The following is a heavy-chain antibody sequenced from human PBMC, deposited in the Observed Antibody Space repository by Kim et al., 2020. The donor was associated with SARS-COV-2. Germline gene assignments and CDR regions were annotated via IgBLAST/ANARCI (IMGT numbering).Heavy chain of an antibody. CDR2: GSEK. J-gene: IGHJ4*02. Sequence: GSEKYYVDSVKGRLTISRDNAKNSLYMQMSSLRAEDTAVYYCARGLGLGYWGQGTLVTVSS. CDR3: ARGLGLGY. D-gene: IGHD3-22*01. V-gene: IGHV3-7*04.